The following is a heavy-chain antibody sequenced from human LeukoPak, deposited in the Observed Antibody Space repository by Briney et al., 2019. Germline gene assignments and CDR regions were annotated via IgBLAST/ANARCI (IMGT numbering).Heavy chain of an antibody. V-gene: IGHV3-21*01. CDR2: ISSSSSYI. D-gene: IGHD3-10*01. CDR1: GFTFSGFS. CDR3: AKGRENYGYCFDF. Sequence: GGSLRLSCAASGFTFSGFSMNWVRQAPGKGLEWVSSISSSSSYIYYADSVKGRFTISRDNAKNSLYLQMNSLRADDTAVYYCAKGRENYGYCFDFWGQGTLVTVSS. J-gene: IGHJ4*02.